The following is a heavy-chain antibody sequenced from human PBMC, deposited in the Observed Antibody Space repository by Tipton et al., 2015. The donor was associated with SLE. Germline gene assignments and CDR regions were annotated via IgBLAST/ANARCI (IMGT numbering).Heavy chain of an antibody. CDR2: ISSSSTYI. V-gene: IGHV3-21*01. CDR3: ARGDYSTSNFDY. CDR1: GFTFSTYS. J-gene: IGHJ4*02. D-gene: IGHD6-6*01. Sequence: SLRLSCGASGFTFSTYSMNWVRQAPGKGLEWVSSISSSSTYIYYADSVKGRLTISRDNAKNSLYLQMNSLRAEDTAVYYCARGDYSTSNFDYWGQGTLATVSS.